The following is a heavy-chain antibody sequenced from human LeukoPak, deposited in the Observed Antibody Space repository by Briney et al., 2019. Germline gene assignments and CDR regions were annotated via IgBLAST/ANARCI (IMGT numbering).Heavy chain of an antibody. D-gene: IGHD5-12*01. J-gene: IGHJ4*02. CDR3: AINSGYDLPFDH. CDR2: INPSGGST. Sequence: GASVKVSCKASGYTFTSYYMHWVRQAPGQGLEWMGIINPSGGSTSYAQKFQGRVTMTRDMSTSTVYMELSSLRSEDTAVYYSAINSGYDLPFDHWGQGTLVTVSS. V-gene: IGHV1-46*01. CDR1: GYTFTSYY.